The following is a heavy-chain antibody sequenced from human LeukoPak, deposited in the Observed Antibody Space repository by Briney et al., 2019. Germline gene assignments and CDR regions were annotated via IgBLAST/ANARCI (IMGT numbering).Heavy chain of an antibody. CDR2: IYPGDSDT. CDR1: GYSFTSYW. D-gene: IGHD4-17*01. CDR3: ARLHDYGDCASWVMVY. J-gene: IGHJ4*02. V-gene: IGHV5-51*01. Sequence: GESLKISCKGSGYSFTSYWIGWVRQMPGKGLEWMGIIYPGDSDTRYSPSFQGQVTISADKSISTAYLQWSSLKASDTAMYYCARLHDYGDCASWVMVYWGQGTLVTVSS.